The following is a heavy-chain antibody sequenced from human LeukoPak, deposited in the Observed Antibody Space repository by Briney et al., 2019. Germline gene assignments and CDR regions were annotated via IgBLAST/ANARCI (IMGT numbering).Heavy chain of an antibody. J-gene: IGHJ3*02. CDR3: ARTRLRTPYYYGSGRTTDAFDI. Sequence: GGSLRLSCEASGFTSSSYEMNWVRQAPGKGLEWVSYISSSDSIIYYADSVKGRFTVSRDNSKNSLYLQMNSLRAEDTAVYYCARTRLRTPYYYGSGRTTDAFDIWGQGTMVTVSS. CDR2: ISSSDSII. CDR1: GFTSSSYE. D-gene: IGHD3-10*01. V-gene: IGHV3-48*03.